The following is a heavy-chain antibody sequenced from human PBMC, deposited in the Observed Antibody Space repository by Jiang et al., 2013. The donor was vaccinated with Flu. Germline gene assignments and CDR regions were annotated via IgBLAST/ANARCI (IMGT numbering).Heavy chain of an antibody. D-gene: IGHD2-2*01. CDR1: GGSISSYY. Sequence: GPGLVKPSETLSLTCTVSGGSISSYYWSWIRQPPGKGLEWIGYIYYSGSTNYNPSLKSRVTISVDTSKNQFSLKLSSVTAADTAVYYCARVGYCSSTSCYVAGFDYWGQGTLVTVS. V-gene: IGHV4-59*01. J-gene: IGHJ4*02. CDR3: ARVGYCSSTSCYVAGFDY. CDR2: IYYSGST.